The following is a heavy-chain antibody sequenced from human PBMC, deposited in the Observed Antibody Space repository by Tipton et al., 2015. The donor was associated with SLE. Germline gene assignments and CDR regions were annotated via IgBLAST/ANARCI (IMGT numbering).Heavy chain of an antibody. V-gene: IGHV4-34*01. Sequence: TLSLTCVAYGGSFNGYYWSWIRRPPGKGLEWIGEIDYSGRANYNPSLESRLTISGDTAKNQFSLKLSSVTAADTAVYYCATLVGDYESGDYGMDVWGQGTSVTVSS. CDR3: ATLVGDYESGDYGMDV. J-gene: IGHJ6*02. CDR2: IDYSGRA. D-gene: IGHD4-17*01. CDR1: GGSFNGYY.